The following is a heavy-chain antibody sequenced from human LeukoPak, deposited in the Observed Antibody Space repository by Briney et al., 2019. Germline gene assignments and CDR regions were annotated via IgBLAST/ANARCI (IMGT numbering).Heavy chain of an antibody. CDR2: INPNSGGT. CDR1: GYTFTAYH. CDR3: ARGGQGAPLDY. Sequence: GASVKVSCKASGYTFTAYHMHWVRQAPGQGLEWMGWINPNSGGTNYAQKFQGRVTMTRDTSISTAYMELSRLRSDDTAVYSRARGGQGAPLDYWGQGSLVTVSS. J-gene: IGHJ4*02. V-gene: IGHV1-2*02. D-gene: IGHD1-26*01.